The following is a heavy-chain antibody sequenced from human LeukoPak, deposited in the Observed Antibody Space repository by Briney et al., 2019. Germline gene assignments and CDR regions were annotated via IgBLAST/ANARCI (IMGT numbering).Heavy chain of an antibody. V-gene: IGHV4-38-2*02. CDR1: GYSISSGHY. D-gene: IGHD3-22*01. CDR3: ARVGGITMIVVLITDAFDI. CDR2: IYHSGST. Sequence: SETLSLTCTVSGYSISSGHYWGWIRQPPGKGLEWIGSIYHSGSTYYNPSLKSRVTISVDTSKNQFSLKLRSVTAADTAVYYCARVGGITMIVVLITDAFDIWGQGTMVTVSS. J-gene: IGHJ3*02.